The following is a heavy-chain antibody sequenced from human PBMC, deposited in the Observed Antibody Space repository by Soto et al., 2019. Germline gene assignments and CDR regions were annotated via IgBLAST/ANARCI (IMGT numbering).Heavy chain of an antibody. CDR1: GGTFSSYA. CDR3: ARRGSGIVRSGSHGHGMDV. D-gene: IGHD1-26*01. Sequence: QVQLVQSGAEVKKPGSSVKVSCKASGGTFSSYAISWVRQAPGQGLEWMGGIIPIFGTANYAQKFQGRVTITEDEATSTAYMELSSLSSEDTAVDYWARRGSGIVRSGSHGHGMDVWGQGTTVTVSS. J-gene: IGHJ6*02. V-gene: IGHV1-69*12. CDR2: IIPIFGTA.